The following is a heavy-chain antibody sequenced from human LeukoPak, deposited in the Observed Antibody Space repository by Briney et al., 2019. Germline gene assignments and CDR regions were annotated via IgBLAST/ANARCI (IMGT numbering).Heavy chain of an antibody. J-gene: IGHJ5*02. CDR3: ARDLTRDYGGNSAP. V-gene: IGHV3-21*01. CDR1: GFTFSTYS. Sequence: GGSLRLSCAASGFTFSTYSMNWVRQAPGKGLEWVSSISSSSSYIYYADPVKGRFTISRDNAKNSLYLQMNSLRAEDTAVYYCARDLTRDYGGNSAPWGQGTLVTVSS. D-gene: IGHD4-23*01. CDR2: ISSSSSYI.